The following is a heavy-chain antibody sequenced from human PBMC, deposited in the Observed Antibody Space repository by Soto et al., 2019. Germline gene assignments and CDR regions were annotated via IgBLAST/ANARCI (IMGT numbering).Heavy chain of an antibody. Sequence: ASVHVSCKASGYTFTRYGISWVRQAPGQGLEWMGGIDAYNGKTYYEQKLQVRVTMPIDTSTSTAYMELTRLRSDDPALYYCSRGITFGGVLHGMDVWGQGTPVTVSS. CDR1: GYTFTRYG. V-gene: IGHV1-18*01. CDR2: IDAYNGKT. D-gene: IGHD3-16*01. J-gene: IGHJ6*02. CDR3: SRGITFGGVLHGMDV.